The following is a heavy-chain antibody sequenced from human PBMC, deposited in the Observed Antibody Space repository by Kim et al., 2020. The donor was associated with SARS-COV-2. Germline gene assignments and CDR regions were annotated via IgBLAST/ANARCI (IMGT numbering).Heavy chain of an antibody. CDR2: IYYSVST. J-gene: IGHJ5*02. Sequence: SETLSLTCTVSGGSISSYYWSWIRQPPGKGLEWIGYIYYSVSTNYNPSLKSRVTISVDTSKNQFSLKLSSVTAADTAVYYCAREHLDWFDPWGQGTLVTVSS. CDR1: GGSISSYY. V-gene: IGHV4-59*13. CDR3: AREHLDWFDP. D-gene: IGHD3-16*01.